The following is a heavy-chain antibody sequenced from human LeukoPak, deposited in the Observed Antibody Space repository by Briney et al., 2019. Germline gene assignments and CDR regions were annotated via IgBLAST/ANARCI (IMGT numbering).Heavy chain of an antibody. Sequence: SETLSLTCAVYGGSFSGYYWSWIRQPPGKGLEWIGEINHSGNTNYNPSLKSRVTMSVDTSKNHFYLKLSSVTAADTAVYYCARQGSGSSYYYYTFPYWGQGTLVTVSS. CDR3: ARQGSGSSYYYYTFPY. J-gene: IGHJ4*02. D-gene: IGHD1-26*01. V-gene: IGHV4-34*01. CDR1: GGSFSGYY. CDR2: INHSGNT.